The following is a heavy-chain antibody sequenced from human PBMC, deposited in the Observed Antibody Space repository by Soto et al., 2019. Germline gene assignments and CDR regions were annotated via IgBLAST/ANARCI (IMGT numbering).Heavy chain of an antibody. D-gene: IGHD6-19*01. CDR1: GYTFINYY. CDR2: INPNGGST. Sequence: GASVKVSCKASGYTFINYYMHWVRQAPGQGLEWMGIINPNGGSTTYAQKFQGRVTLTRDTSTNTVNMELGSLRSEDTAVYYCAREKWLVRRNDPFDIWGQGPMVTVSS. CDR3: AREKWLVRRNDPFDI. V-gene: IGHV1-46*01. J-gene: IGHJ3*02.